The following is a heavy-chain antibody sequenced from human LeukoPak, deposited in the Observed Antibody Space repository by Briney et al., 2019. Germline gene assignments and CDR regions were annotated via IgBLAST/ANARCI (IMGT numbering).Heavy chain of an antibody. Sequence: GGSLRLSCAASGFTFSNYGMHWVRQAPGKGLEWVAAISYDGNNKNYADSVKGRFTISRDNSKNTLYLQMNSLRAVDTAVYYCAKGGLHYHDSNPIDYWGQGTLVTVSS. D-gene: IGHD3-22*01. CDR2: ISYDGNNK. V-gene: IGHV3-30*18. CDR3: AKGGLHYHDSNPIDY. CDR1: GFTFSNYG. J-gene: IGHJ4*02.